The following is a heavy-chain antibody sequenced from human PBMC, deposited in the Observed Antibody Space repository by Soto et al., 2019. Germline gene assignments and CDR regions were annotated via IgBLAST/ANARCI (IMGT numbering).Heavy chain of an antibody. CDR3: ASTPTGEGAFDI. J-gene: IGHJ3*02. D-gene: IGHD7-27*01. Sequence: GGSLRLSCAASGFTFSDYYMSWIRQAPGKGLEWVSYISSSSSYTNYADSVKGRFTISRDNAKNSLYLQMNSLRAEDSAVYYCASTPTGEGAFDIWGQGTMVTVSS. CDR2: ISSSSSYT. CDR1: GFTFSDYY. V-gene: IGHV3-11*06.